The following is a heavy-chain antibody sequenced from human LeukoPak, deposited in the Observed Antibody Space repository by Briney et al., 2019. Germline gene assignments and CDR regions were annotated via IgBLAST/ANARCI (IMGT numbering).Heavy chain of an antibody. D-gene: IGHD2-21*02. V-gene: IGHV3-23*01. Sequence: GGSLRLSCAAPGFTFTSYAMSWVRQAPGKRLEWVSAISGSGGSTYYADSVKGRFTISRDNSKNTLCLQMNSLRAEDTAVYYCAKGRAYCGGDCYSIARSWGQGTLVTVSS. CDR2: ISGSGGST. CDR1: GFTFTSYA. CDR3: AKGRAYCGGDCYSIARS. J-gene: IGHJ5*02.